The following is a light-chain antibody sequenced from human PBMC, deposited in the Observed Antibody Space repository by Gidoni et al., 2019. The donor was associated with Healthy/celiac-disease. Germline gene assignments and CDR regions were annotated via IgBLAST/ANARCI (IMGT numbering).Light chain of an antibody. J-gene: IGKJ2*01. CDR3: QQSYSTPYT. V-gene: IGKV1-39*01. CDR1: QSISSY. CDR2: AAS. Sequence: DIQMTQSPSSLSASVGDRVTITCRASQSISSYLNWYQQKPGKAPKLLIYAASSLQSRVPSRFSGSGSGTDVTLTISSMQPEDFATYYCQQSYSTPYTFXQXTKLEIK.